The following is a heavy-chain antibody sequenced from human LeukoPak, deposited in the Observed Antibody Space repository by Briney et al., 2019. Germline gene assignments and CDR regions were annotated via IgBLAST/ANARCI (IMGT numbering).Heavy chain of an antibody. J-gene: IGHJ4*02. CDR3: ARRGGYSGYDYDYFDY. D-gene: IGHD5-12*01. CDR2: INPSGGST. Sequence: ASVKVSCKASGYTFTSYYMHWVRQAPGQGLEWMGIINPSGGSTSYAQKFQGRVTMTRDMSTSTVYMELSSLRYEDTAVYYCARRGGYSGYDYDYFDYWGQGTLVTVSS. CDR1: GYTFTSYY. V-gene: IGHV1-46*01.